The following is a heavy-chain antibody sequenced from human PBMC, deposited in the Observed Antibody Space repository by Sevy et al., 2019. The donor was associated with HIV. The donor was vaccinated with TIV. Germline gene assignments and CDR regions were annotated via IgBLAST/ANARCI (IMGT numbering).Heavy chain of an antibody. Sequence: ASVKVSCKASGYTFTGYYMHWVRQAPGQGLEWMGWINPNSGGTNYAQKFQGRVTMTRDTSISTAYMELSRLRSDDTAVYYCAREHSSSSQYFDYWGQGTLVTVSS. D-gene: IGHD6-6*01. J-gene: IGHJ4*02. V-gene: IGHV1-2*02. CDR1: GYTFTGYY. CDR2: INPNSGGT. CDR3: AREHSSSSQYFDY.